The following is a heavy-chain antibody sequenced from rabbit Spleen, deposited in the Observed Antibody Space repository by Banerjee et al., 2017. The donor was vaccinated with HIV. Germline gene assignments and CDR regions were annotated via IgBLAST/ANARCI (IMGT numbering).Heavy chain of an antibody. CDR1: GVSFSGDSY. Sequence: QSLEESGGDLVKPGASLTLTCIASGVSFSGDSYMCWVRQAPGKGLEWIACIDTGSSGFTYYASWAKGRFTISKASSTTVTLQMTSLTAADTATYFCARGWTAGYLLNFWGPGTLVTVS. V-gene: IGHV1S40*01. J-gene: IGHJ6*01. CDR2: IDTGSSGFT. D-gene: IGHD7-1*01. CDR3: ARGWTAGYLLNF.